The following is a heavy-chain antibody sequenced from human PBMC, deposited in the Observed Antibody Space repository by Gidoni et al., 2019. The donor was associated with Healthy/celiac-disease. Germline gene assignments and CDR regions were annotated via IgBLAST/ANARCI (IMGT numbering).Heavy chain of an antibody. D-gene: IGHD3-22*01. CDR1: GFTFSSDA. V-gene: IGHV3-30*18. CDR3: AKDRRVSNKYYYDSSGGMDV. Sequence: QVQLVESGGGVVQPGRSLRLSCAAAGFTFSSDAMHWVRQAPGKGLEWVAVISYDGSNKYYADSVKGRFTISRDNSKNTLYLQMNSLRAEDTAVYYCAKDRRVSNKYYYDSSGGMDVWGQGTTVTVSS. J-gene: IGHJ6*02. CDR2: ISYDGSNK.